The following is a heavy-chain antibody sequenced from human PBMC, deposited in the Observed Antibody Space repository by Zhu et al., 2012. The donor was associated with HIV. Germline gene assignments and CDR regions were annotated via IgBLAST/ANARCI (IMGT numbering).Heavy chain of an antibody. D-gene: IGHD3-10*01. CDR1: GDSISSSNYY. CDR3: AKFDSRSHRAY. CDR2: IFYTGSA. V-gene: IGHV4-39*07. J-gene: IGHJ4*02. Sequence: QVQVQESGPGLVTPSETLSLTCSVSGDSISSSNYYWGWIRHPPGKGLEWIASIFYTGSAYYNPSLKSRVTISKDTSKNQLSLKLTSVTAADTASYHCAKFDSRSHRAYWGQGTLLTVSS.